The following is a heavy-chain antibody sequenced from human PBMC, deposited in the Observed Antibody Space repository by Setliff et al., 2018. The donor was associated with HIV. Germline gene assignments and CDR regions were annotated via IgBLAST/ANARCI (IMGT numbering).Heavy chain of an antibody. CDR2: ISWDGIKT. CDR1: GFMFNDYG. CDR3: ARDHYLGLDY. V-gene: IGHV3-20*04. J-gene: IGHJ4*02. Sequence: PGGSLRLSCVGSGFMFNDYGMSWVRQAPGKGLEWVAGISWDGIKTTYGDSVRGRFTISRDNVEKSVYLQMNRLRNEDTARYYCARDHYLGLDYWGQGSLVTVPQ. D-gene: IGHD7-27*01.